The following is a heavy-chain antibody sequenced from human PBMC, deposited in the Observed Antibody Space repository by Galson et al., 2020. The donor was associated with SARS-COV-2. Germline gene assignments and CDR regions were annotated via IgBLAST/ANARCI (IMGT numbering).Heavy chain of an antibody. D-gene: IGHD6-13*01. J-gene: IGHJ4*02. CDR1: GFTFSSYD. CDR2: IGTAGDT. Sequence: GGSLRLSCAASGFTFSSYDMHWVRHATGKGLEWVSAIGTAGDTYYPGSVKGRFTISRENAKNSLYLQMNSLRAEDTAVYYCARASSSWTESGFDYWGQGTLVTVSS. V-gene: IGHV3-13*01. CDR3: ARASSSWTESGFDY.